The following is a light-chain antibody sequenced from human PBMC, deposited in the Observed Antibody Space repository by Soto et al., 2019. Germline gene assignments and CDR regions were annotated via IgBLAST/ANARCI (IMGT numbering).Light chain of an antibody. J-gene: IGKJ5*01. V-gene: IGKV1-39*01. CDR1: QSISRY. CDR3: QQSYSSPPA. CDR2: GAS. Sequence: DIQMTQSPSSLSASVGDRVTITCRASQSISRYLNWYQQKLGKAPKLLIYGASSLQSGVPSRFSGSGSGTDFTLTISSLQPEDFANYYCQQSYSSPPAFGQGTRLEIK.